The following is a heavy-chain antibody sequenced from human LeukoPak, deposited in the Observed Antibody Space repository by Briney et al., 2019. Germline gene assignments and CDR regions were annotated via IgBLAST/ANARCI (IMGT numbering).Heavy chain of an antibody. V-gene: IGHV3-30*18. D-gene: IGHD1-7*01. Sequence: GGSLTLSCAVSGFTFSNYDMHWVRQAPGKGLEWVAVISYDGSNKYYADSVKGRFTISRDNSKNTVYLQMNSLRAEDTAVYYCAKDREGTTFDNWGQGTLVTVSS. CDR2: ISYDGSNK. J-gene: IGHJ4*02. CDR1: GFTFSNYD. CDR3: AKDREGTTFDN.